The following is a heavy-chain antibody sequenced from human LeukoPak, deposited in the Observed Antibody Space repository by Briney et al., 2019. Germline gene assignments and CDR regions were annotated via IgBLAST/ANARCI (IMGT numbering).Heavy chain of an antibody. J-gene: IGHJ4*02. CDR1: GFTVSSNY. Sequence: GGSLRLSCAASGFTVSSNYMSWVRQAPGKGLEWVSVIYSSGSTYYADSVKGRFTISRHNSKNTLYLQMNSLRAEDTAVYYCATWAPYCSSTSCYYFDYWGQGTLVTVSS. V-gene: IGHV3-53*04. CDR3: ATWAPYCSSTSCYYFDY. CDR2: IYSSGST. D-gene: IGHD2-2*01.